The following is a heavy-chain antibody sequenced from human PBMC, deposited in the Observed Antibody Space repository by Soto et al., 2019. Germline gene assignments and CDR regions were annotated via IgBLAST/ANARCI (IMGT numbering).Heavy chain of an antibody. CDR3: ASGWFGEFVYQFDY. V-gene: IGHV1-18*01. Sequence: QVQLVQSGAEVKKPGASVKVSCKPSGYTFTSYGITWVRQAPGQGLEWMGWISAYNGNTNYAQKFQGRVHKTTDPSTSSGYMELRSLGSDDTAVYYCASGWFGEFVYQFDYWGQGTLVTVSS. D-gene: IGHD3-10*01. J-gene: IGHJ4*02. CDR1: GYTFTSYG. CDR2: ISAYNGNT.